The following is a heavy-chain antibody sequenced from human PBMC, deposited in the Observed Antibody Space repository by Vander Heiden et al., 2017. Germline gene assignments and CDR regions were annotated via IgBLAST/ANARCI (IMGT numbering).Heavy chain of an antibody. Sequence: QVTLRESGPALVKPTQTLTLTCTSSGFSLSTSGMCVSWIRQPPGKALEWLALIDWDDDNYYSTSLKTRLTISKDTSKNQVVLTMTNMDPVDTATYYCARIRDSSGWIYYFDYWGQGTLVTVSS. CDR1: GFSLSTSGMC. J-gene: IGHJ4*02. V-gene: IGHV2-70*01. CDR3: ARIRDSSGWIYYFDY. D-gene: IGHD6-19*01. CDR2: IDWDDDN.